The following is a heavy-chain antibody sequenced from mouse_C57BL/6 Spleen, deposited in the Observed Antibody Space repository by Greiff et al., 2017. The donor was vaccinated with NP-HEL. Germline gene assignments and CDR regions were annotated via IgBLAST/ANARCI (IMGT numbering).Heavy chain of an antibody. V-gene: IGHV5-17*01. CDR2: ISSGSSTI. Sequence: EVNLVESGGGLVKPGGSLKLSCAASGFTFSDYGMHWVRQAPEKGLEWVAYISSGSSTIYYADTVKGRFTISRDNAKNTLFLQMTSLRSEDTAMYYCARSHYYGSSWFAYWGQGTLVTVSA. CDR3: ARSHYYGSSWFAY. D-gene: IGHD1-1*01. J-gene: IGHJ3*01. CDR1: GFTFSDYG.